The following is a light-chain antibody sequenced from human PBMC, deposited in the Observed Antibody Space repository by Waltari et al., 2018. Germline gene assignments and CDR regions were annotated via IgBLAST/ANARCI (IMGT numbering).Light chain of an antibody. CDR3: QQDNSNWP. CDR1: QSISSW. J-gene: IGKJ1*01. CDR2: KAS. V-gene: IGKV1-5*03. Sequence: DIQMTQSPSTLSASVGDRGTITSRASQSISSWLAWYQQKPGKDPKLLIYKASRLESGVSSRFSGSGSGAEFTLTFSRLQPDNLATDYCQQDNSNWPLGQATKVEI.